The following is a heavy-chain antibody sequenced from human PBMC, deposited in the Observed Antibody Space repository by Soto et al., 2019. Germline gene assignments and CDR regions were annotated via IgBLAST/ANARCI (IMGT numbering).Heavy chain of an antibody. CDR1: GFTFDDYA. V-gene: IGHV3-9*01. CDR3: AKDKGDFWSGLKTVMDF. J-gene: IGHJ6*03. D-gene: IGHD3-3*01. Sequence: PGGSLRLSCAASGFTFDDYAMHWVRQAPGKGLEWVSGISWNSGSIGYADSVKGRFTISRDNAKNSLYLQMNSLRAEDTALYYCAKDKGDFWSGLKTVMDFWGKGTTVTVSS. CDR2: ISWNSGSI.